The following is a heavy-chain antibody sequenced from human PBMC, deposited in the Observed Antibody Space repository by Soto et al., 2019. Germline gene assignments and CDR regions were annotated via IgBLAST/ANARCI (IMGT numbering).Heavy chain of an antibody. V-gene: IGHV3-30*18. D-gene: IGHD2-2*01. J-gene: IGHJ5*02. CDR3: AKGGYCSSTSCPNWFDP. CDR1: GFTFSSYG. CDR2: ISYDGSNK. Sequence: PGGSLRLSCAASGFTFSSYGMHWVRQAPGKGLEWVAVISYDGSNKYYADSVKGRFTISRDNSKNTLYLQMNSLRAEDTAVYYCAKGGYCSSTSCPNWFDPWGQGTLVTVSS.